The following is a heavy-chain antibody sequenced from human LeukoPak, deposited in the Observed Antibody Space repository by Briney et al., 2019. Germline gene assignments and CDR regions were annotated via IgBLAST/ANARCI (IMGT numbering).Heavy chain of an antibody. CDR2: IYYSGST. V-gene: IGHV4-39*07. CDR1: GGSISSSSYY. J-gene: IGHJ4*02. Sequence: SETLSLTCTVSGGSISSSSYYWGWIRQPPGKGLEWIGSIYYSGSTYYNPSLKSRVTISVDTSKNQFSLKLSSVTAADTAVYYCARGVYDSSGYYLNYFDYWGQGTLVTVSS. CDR3: ARGVYDSSGYYLNYFDY. D-gene: IGHD3-22*01.